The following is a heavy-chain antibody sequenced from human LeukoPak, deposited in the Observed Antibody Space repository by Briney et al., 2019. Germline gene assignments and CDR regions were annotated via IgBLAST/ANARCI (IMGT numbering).Heavy chain of an antibody. CDR1: GFTFSSYA. CDR2: ISYDGSNK. V-gene: IGHV3-30-3*01. D-gene: IGHD3/OR15-3a*01. CDR3: ARDRVGHFDY. Sequence: HTGGSLRLSCAASGFTFSSYAMHWVRQAPGKGLEWVAVISYDGSNKYYADSVKGRFTISRDNSKNTLYLQMNSLRAEDTAVYYCARDRVGHFDYWGQGTLVTVSS. J-gene: IGHJ4*02.